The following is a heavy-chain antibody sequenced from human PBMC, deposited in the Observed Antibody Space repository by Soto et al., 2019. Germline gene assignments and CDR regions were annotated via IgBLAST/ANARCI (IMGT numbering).Heavy chain of an antibody. Sequence: LGESLKISCKGSGYSFTSYWISWVRQMPGKGLEWMGRIDPSDSYTNYSPSFQGHVTISADKSISTAYLQWSSLKASDTAMYYCARSYYYDSSGATTHFDYWGQGTLVTVSS. CDR3: ARSYYYDSSGATTHFDY. J-gene: IGHJ4*02. CDR2: IDPSDSYT. V-gene: IGHV5-10-1*01. D-gene: IGHD3-22*01. CDR1: GYSFTSYW.